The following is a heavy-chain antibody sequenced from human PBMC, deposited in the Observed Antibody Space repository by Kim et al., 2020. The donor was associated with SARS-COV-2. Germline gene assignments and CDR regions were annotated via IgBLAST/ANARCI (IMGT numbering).Heavy chain of an antibody. J-gene: IGHJ4*02. CDR1: GFTFSSYA. CDR3: ARARLEMAYAINALDY. CDR2: ISYDGSNK. D-gene: IGHD2-8*01. V-gene: IGHV3-30-3*01. Sequence: GGSLRLSCAASGFTFSSYAMHWVRQAPGKGLEWVAVISYDGSNKYYADSVKGRFTISRDNSKNTLYLQMNSLRAEDTAVYYCARARLEMAYAINALDYWGQGTLVTVSS.